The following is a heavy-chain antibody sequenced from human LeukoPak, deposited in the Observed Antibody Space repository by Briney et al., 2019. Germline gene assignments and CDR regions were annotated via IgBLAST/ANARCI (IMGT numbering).Heavy chain of an antibody. Sequence: GGSLRLSCAASGFTFSSYSVNWVRQAPGKGLEWVSSISSSSSYIYYADSVKGRFTISRDNAKNSLYLQMNSLRAEDTAVYYCARGGDYYDSSGYSYYYYGMDVWGQGTTVTVSS. J-gene: IGHJ6*02. CDR2: ISSSSSYI. V-gene: IGHV3-21*01. CDR3: ARGGDYYDSSGYSYYYYGMDV. D-gene: IGHD3-22*01. CDR1: GFTFSSYS.